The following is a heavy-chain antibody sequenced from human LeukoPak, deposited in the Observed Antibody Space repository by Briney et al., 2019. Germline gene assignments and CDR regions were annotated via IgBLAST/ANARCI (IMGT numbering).Heavy chain of an antibody. V-gene: IGHV5-51*01. CDR1: GYSFTSYW. Sequence: KRGESLKISCKGSGYSFTSYWIAWVRQMPGKGLEWMGIIYPGDSDTRYSPSFQGQVTISADKSISTAYLQWSSLKASDTAMYYCARRAIFGPHWFDPWGQGTLVTVSS. CDR2: IYPGDSDT. D-gene: IGHD3-3*01. J-gene: IGHJ5*02. CDR3: ARRAIFGPHWFDP.